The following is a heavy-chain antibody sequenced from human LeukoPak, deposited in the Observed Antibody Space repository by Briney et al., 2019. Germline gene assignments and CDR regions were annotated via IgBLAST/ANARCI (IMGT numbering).Heavy chain of an antibody. CDR1: GFTFSNAW. Sequence: TGGSLRLSCAASGFTFSNAWMSWVRQAPGKGLEWVSAISGSGGSTYYADSVKGRFTISRDNSKNTLYLQMNSLRAEDTAVYYCATSRTPDFWSGYYPEFDYWGQGTLVTVSS. J-gene: IGHJ4*02. CDR2: ISGSGGST. V-gene: IGHV3-23*01. CDR3: ATSRTPDFWSGYYPEFDY. D-gene: IGHD3-3*01.